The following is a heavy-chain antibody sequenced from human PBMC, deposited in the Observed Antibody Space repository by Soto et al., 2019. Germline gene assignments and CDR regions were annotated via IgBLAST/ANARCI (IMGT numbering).Heavy chain of an antibody. CDR2: ISSNGGST. D-gene: IGHD6-19*01. Sequence: GGSLRLSCAASGFTFSSYAMHWVRQAPGKGLEYVSAISSNGGSTYYANSVKGRFTISRDNSKNTLYLQMGSLRAEDMAVYYCARDRQAVVDLWGQGTLVTVSS. V-gene: IGHV3-64*01. CDR3: ARDRQAVVDL. CDR1: GFTFSSYA. J-gene: IGHJ4*02.